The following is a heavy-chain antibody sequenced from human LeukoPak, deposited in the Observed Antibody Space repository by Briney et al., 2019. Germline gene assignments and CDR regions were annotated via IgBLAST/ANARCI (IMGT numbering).Heavy chain of an antibody. V-gene: IGHV3-7*01. J-gene: IGHJ4*02. CDR3: ARESSGYSYGTYYFDY. CDR1: GFTFSSYW. Sequence: PGGSLRLSCAASGFTFSSYWMSWVRQAPGKGLEWVANIKQDGSGKYYVDSVKGRFTISRDNAKNSLYLQMNSLRAEGTAVYYCARESSGYSYGTYYFDYWGQGTLVTVSS. D-gene: IGHD5-18*01. CDR2: IKQDGSGK.